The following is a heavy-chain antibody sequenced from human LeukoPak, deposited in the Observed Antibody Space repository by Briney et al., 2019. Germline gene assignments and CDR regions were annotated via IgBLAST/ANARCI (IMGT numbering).Heavy chain of an antibody. J-gene: IGHJ4*02. CDR1: GYTLTELS. Sequence: ASVKVSCKVSGYTLTELSMHWVRQAPGKGLEWMGGFDPEDGETIYAQKFQGRVTVTEDTSTDTAYMELSSLRSEDTAVYYCATDLGRDTAMVDYWGQGTLVTVSS. V-gene: IGHV1-24*01. CDR3: ATDLGRDTAMVDY. CDR2: FDPEDGET. D-gene: IGHD5-18*01.